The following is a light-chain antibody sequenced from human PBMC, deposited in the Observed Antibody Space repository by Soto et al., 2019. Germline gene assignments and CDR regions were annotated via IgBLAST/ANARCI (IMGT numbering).Light chain of an antibody. CDR1: HSMSNSN. V-gene: IGKV3-20*01. CDR3: QEFASN. CDR2: GAS. Sequence: IVLTQSPGTLSLSPGDRATLSCRASHSMSNSNLAWYQHKPGQAPRLLIYGASNRATGIPDRFSGSGSWTDFIRTINRLEPEDFAVYYCQEFASNFGGGTKVEIK. J-gene: IGKJ4*01.